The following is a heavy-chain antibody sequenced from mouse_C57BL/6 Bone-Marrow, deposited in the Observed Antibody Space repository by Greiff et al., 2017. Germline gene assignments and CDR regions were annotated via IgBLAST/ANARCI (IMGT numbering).Heavy chain of an antibody. CDR2: IYPGDGDT. Sequence: VQLQQSGAELVKPGASVKISCKVSGYAFSSYWMNWVKQRPGQGPEWIGQIYPGDGDTKYNGKFKGKATLTADKSSSTAYMQLSSLTSEDSAVYFWARWRLSYGANYAMDYWGQGTSVTVSA. CDR1: GYAFSSYW. CDR3: ARWRLSYGANYAMDY. V-gene: IGHV1-80*01. D-gene: IGHD1-1*01. J-gene: IGHJ4*01.